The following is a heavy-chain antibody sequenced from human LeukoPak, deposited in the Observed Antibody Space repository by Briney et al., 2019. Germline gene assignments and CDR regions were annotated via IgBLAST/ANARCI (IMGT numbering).Heavy chain of an antibody. D-gene: IGHD2-2*01. CDR2: MNPNSGNT. Sequence: SVKVSCKASGYTFTSYDINWVRQATGQGLEWMGWMNPNSGNTGYAQKFQGRVTMTRNTSISTAYMELSSLRSEDTAVYYCARDAGHQLSRRNYYAMDVWGQGTTVTVSS. CDR1: GYTFTSYD. J-gene: IGHJ6*02. CDR3: ARDAGHQLSRRNYYAMDV. V-gene: IGHV1-8*01.